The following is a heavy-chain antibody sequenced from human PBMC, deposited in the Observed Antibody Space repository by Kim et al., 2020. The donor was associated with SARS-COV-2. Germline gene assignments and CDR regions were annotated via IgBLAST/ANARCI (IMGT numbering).Heavy chain of an antibody. D-gene: IGHD3-10*01. CDR3: APYYYGSGRVD. V-gene: IGHV1-69*04. J-gene: IGHJ4*02. CDR2: IIPILGIA. Sequence: SVKVSCKASGGTFSSYAISWVRQAPGQGLEWMGRIIPILGIANYAQKFQGRVTITADKSTSTAYMELSSLRSEDTAVYYCAPYYYGSGRVDWGQGTLVTVSS. CDR1: GGTFSSYA.